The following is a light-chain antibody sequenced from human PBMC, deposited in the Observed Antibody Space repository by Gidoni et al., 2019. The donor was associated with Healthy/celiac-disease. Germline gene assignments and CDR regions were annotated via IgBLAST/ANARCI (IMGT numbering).Light chain of an antibody. Sequence: DIQMTQSPSSLSASVGDRVTITCRASQSISSYLNWYQQKLGKAPKLLIYAASSLQSGVPSRFSGSESGTDFTLTISSLQPEDFATYFCQQSYSTPYTFGXGTKLDIK. CDR2: AAS. V-gene: IGKV1-39*01. J-gene: IGKJ2*01. CDR1: QSISSY. CDR3: QQSYSTPYT.